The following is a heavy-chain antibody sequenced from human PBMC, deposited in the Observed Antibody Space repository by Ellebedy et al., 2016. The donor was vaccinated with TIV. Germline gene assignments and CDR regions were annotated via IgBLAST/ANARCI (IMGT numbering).Heavy chain of an antibody. CDR3: ARGHRYDYVWGSYRPTYYFDY. J-gene: IGHJ4*02. V-gene: IGHV4-34*01. CDR1: GGSFSGYY. Sequence: SETLSLTXAVYGGSFSGYYWSWIRQPPGKGLEWIGEINHSGSTNYNPSLKSRVTISVDTSKNQFSLKLSSVTAADTAVYYCARGHRYDYVWGSYRPTYYFDYWGQGTLVTVSS. CDR2: INHSGST. D-gene: IGHD3-16*02.